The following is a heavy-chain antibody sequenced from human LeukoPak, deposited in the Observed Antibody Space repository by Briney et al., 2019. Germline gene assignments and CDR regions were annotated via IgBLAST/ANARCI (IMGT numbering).Heavy chain of an antibody. CDR1: GYTFTSYG. J-gene: IGHJ5*02. Sequence: ASVKVSCKASGYTFTSYGISWVRQAPGQGLEWMGGIIPIFGTANYAQKFQGRVTITADESTSTAYMELSSLRSEDTAVYYCARVLLPRYCSGGSCYGAQFDPWGQGTLVTVSS. D-gene: IGHD2-15*01. V-gene: IGHV1-69*13. CDR2: IIPIFGTA. CDR3: ARVLLPRYCSGGSCYGAQFDP.